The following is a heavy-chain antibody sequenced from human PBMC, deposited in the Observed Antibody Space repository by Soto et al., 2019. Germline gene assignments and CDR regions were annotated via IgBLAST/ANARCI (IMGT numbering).Heavy chain of an antibody. CDR2: IYYSGST. CDR1: GGSISSYY. V-gene: IGHV4-59*01. CDR3: ARAKSYDFWSAYPRPYFGYYYMDV. Sequence: SETLSLTCTVSGGSISSYYWSWIRQPPGKGLEWIGYIYYSGSTNYNPALKSRVTISLDTSKNQFSLKLSSVTAADTAVYYCARAKSYDFWSAYPRPYFGYYYMDVWGKGTTVT. J-gene: IGHJ6*03. D-gene: IGHD3-3*01.